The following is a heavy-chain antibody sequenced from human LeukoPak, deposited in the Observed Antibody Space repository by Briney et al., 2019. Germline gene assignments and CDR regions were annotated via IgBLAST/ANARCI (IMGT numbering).Heavy chain of an antibody. J-gene: IGHJ5*02. CDR1: GYSISNDYY. CDR3: AKAGTTGIHHWFDP. CDR2: IYHSGGS. Sequence: PSETLSLTCVVSGYSISNDYYWGWIRQPPGKGLEWIGNIYHSGGSYYNPSLKSRVTILVDTSKNQFSLKLSSVTAADTAVYYCAKAGTTGIHHWFDPWGQGKLVTV. V-gene: IGHV4-38-2*01. D-gene: IGHD1-1*01.